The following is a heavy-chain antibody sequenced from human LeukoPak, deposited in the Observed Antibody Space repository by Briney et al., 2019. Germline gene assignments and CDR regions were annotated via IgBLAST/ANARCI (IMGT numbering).Heavy chain of an antibody. Sequence: SETLSLTCAVYGGSFSGYYWSWIRQPXXXXXEWIGEINHSGSTNYNPSLKSRVTISVDTSKNQFSLKLSSVTAADTAVYYCARLVAGTIRGYWGQGTLVTVSS. CDR3: ARLVAGTIRGY. D-gene: IGHD6-19*01. J-gene: IGHJ4*02. CDR1: GGSFSGYY. V-gene: IGHV4-34*01. CDR2: INHSGST.